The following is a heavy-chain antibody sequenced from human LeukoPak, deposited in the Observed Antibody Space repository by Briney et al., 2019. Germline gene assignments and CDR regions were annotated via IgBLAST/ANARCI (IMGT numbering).Heavy chain of an antibody. Sequence: PPETLSLTCTVSGGSISSSASYWSWIRQPPGKGLEWIGYIYYCASTNYTPSLKSRVTISVDPSKNQFSLKLSSGTAADTAVYYCASGNDILTGYYGETHAFNIWGQGTMVTVSS. D-gene: IGHD3-9*01. V-gene: IGHV4-61*08. CDR3: ASGNDILTGYYGETHAFNI. CDR2: IYYCAST. J-gene: IGHJ3*02. CDR1: GGSISSSASY.